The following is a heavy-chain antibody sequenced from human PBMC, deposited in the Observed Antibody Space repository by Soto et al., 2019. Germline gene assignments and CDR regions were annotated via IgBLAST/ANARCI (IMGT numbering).Heavy chain of an antibody. D-gene: IGHD5-12*01. V-gene: IGHV3-49*03. CDR3: PRDKWRVRGYASRFVY. Sequence: GGSLRLSCTASGFTFGDYAMSWFRQAPGKGLEWVGFIRSKAYGGTTEYAASVKGRFTISRDDSKSIAYLQKNSLKTEDTAVYYCPRDKWRVRGYASRFVYSGQGTLVAVS. CDR2: IRSKAYGGTT. J-gene: IGHJ4*02. CDR1: GFTFGDYA.